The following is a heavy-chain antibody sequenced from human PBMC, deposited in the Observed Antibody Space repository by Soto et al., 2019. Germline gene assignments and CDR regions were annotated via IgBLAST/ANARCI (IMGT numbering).Heavy chain of an antibody. V-gene: IGHV4-34*01. CDR2: ISQSGNT. D-gene: IGHD6-6*01. Sequence: PSETLSLTCSIYSGSFSGYYWSWIRQPPGKGLEWIGEISQSGNTNYSPSLKSRVSISIDTSMKQFSLNLASVSAADTAVYYCARAPKVSGSSQTRPDFWGQGTLVTVPQ. CDR1: SGSFSGYY. J-gene: IGHJ4*02. CDR3: ARAPKVSGSSQTRPDF.